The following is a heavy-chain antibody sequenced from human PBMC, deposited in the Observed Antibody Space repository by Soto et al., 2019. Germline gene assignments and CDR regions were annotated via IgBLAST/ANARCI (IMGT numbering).Heavy chain of an antibody. V-gene: IGHV1-18*01. CDR2: ISAYNGNT. J-gene: IGHJ3*02. CDR1: GYSFISYG. D-gene: IGHD3-22*01. CDR3: ARDLRYYGSSAYYSDTFDI. Sequence: QVQLVQSGAEVKKPGASVKVSCKASGYSFISYGISWVRQAPGQGLEWMGWISAYNGNTYYAQKLQGRVSMTPATSTSAAYRELRSLRSDDTAVYYCARDLRYYGSSAYYSDTFDIWGQGTMVTVSS.